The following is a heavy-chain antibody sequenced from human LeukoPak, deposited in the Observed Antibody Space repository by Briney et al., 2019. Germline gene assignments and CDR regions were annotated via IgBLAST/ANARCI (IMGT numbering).Heavy chain of an antibody. Sequence: GGSLRLSCTGSGFTFSNYEMNWVRQAPGKGPEWIAYISSSGTGIYSAYSVKGRFTISRDNANLYLQMSSLRAEDTSLYYCARSKKVGDDSFEYWGQGTLVTVSS. CDR1: GFTFSNYE. D-gene: IGHD4-17*01. CDR2: ISSSGTGI. V-gene: IGHV3-48*03. J-gene: IGHJ4*02. CDR3: ARSKKVGDDSFEY.